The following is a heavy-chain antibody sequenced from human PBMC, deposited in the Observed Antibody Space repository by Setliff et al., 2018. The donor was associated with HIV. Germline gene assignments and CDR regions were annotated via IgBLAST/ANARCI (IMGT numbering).Heavy chain of an antibody. CDR2: IIPIFGTA. D-gene: IGHD3-16*01. J-gene: IGHJ4*02. Sequence: ASVKVSCKASGYTFTAYGINWVRQAPGQGLEWMGGIIPIFGTANYAQKFQGRVTITADESTSTAYMELRSLRSDDTAVYYCARAWGLEHTTLTDYWGQGTRFT. CDR3: ARAWGLEHTTLTDY. V-gene: IGHV1-69*13. CDR1: GYTFTAYG.